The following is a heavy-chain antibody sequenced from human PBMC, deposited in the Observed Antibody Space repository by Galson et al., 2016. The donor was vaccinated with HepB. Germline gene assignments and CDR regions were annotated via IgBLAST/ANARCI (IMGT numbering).Heavy chain of an antibody. D-gene: IGHD5-18*01. Sequence: ETLSLTCAVSGDSISSSNWWTWVRQPPGKGLEWIGEVYHSGSTNYNPSLKSRVTISVDKSKNQFSLNLNSVTAADTAVYYCASSMNGYSPMDVWGQGTTVTVSS. V-gene: IGHV4-4*02. CDR3: ASSMNGYSPMDV. J-gene: IGHJ6*02. CDR2: VYHSGST. CDR1: GDSISSSNW.